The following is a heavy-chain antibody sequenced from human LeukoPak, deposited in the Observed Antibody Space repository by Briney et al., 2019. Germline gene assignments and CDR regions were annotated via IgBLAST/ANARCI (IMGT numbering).Heavy chain of an antibody. CDR2: ISGSGGST. D-gene: IGHD3-3*01. CDR3: AKDYYTDSYDFWSGYPRDV. J-gene: IGHJ6*04. V-gene: IGHV3-23*01. CDR1: GFTFSSYA. Sequence: GGSLRLSCAASGFTFSSYAMSWVRQAPGKGLEWVSAISGSGGSTYYADSVKGRFTISRDNSKNTLYLQMNSLRAEDTAVYYCAKDYYTDSYDFWSGYPRDVWGKGTTVTVST.